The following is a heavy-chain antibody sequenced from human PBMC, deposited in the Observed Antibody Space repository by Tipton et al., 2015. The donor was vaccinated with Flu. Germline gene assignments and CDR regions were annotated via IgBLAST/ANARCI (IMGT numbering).Heavy chain of an antibody. V-gene: IGHV4-34*01. CDR1: GGSFSCYY. J-gene: IGHJ6*02. CDR2: INHSGST. D-gene: IGHD2-2*01. CDR3: ARDDRVVVVPAAMGFLYGMDV. Sequence: LRLSCAVYGGSFSCYYWSWIRQPPGKGLEWIGEINHSGSTNYNPSLKSRVTISVDTSKNQFSLKLSSVTAADTAVYYCARDDRVVVVPAAMGFLYGMDVWGQGTTVTVSS.